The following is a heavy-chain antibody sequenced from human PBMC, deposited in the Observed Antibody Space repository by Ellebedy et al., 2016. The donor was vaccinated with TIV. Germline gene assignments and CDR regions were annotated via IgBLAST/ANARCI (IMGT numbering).Heavy chain of an antibody. Sequence: GGSLRLSCAASGFTFSIYSMAWVRQAPGKGLEWVSYMSSSTGDTYYTDSVKGRFTISRVNAENSLHLQMNSLRHEDTAVYYCAREGRDGYNPYFDYWGQGILVTVSS. D-gene: IGHD5-24*01. CDR3: AREGRDGYNPYFDY. CDR1: GFTFSIYS. J-gene: IGHJ4*02. CDR2: MSSSTGDT. V-gene: IGHV3-48*02.